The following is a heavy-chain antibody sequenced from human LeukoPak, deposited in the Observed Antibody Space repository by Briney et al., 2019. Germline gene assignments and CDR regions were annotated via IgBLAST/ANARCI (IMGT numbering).Heavy chain of an antibody. CDR2: IYYSGST. D-gene: IGHD3-10*01. J-gene: IGHJ4*02. CDR3: ARSDYYGSGSQFDY. CDR1: GGSISSYY. V-gene: IGHV4-59*01. Sequence: SETLSLTCTVSGGSISSYYWSWIRQPSGKGLEWIGYIYYSGSTNYNPSLKSRVTISVDTSKNQFSLKLSSVTAADTAVYYCARSDYYGSGSQFDYWGQGTLVTVSS.